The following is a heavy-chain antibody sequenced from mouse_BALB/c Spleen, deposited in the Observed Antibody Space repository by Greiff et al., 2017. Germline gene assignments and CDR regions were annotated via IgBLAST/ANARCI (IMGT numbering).Heavy chain of an antibody. Sequence: EVKLQESGTVLARPGASVKMSCKASGYSFTSYWMHWVKQRPGQGLEWIGAIYPGNSDTSYNQKFKGKAKLTAVTSASTAYMELSSLTNEDSAVYYCTRAPYYDYDLGWFAYWGQGTLVTVSA. CDR2: IYPGNSDT. CDR1: GYSFTSYW. D-gene: IGHD2-4*01. V-gene: IGHV1-5*01. J-gene: IGHJ3*01. CDR3: TRAPYYDYDLGWFAY.